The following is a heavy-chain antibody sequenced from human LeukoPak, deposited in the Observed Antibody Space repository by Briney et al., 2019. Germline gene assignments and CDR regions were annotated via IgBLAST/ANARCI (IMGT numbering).Heavy chain of an antibody. CDR2: IYYSGST. J-gene: IGHJ3*02. Sequence: SETLSLTCTVSGGSISSYYWSWIRQPPGKGLEWIGYIYYSGSTNYNPSLKSRVTISVDTSKNQFSPKLSSVTAADTAVYYCARRPGGLPGFDIWGQGTMVTVSS. CDR3: ARRPGGLPGFDI. CDR1: GGSISSYY. V-gene: IGHV4-59*01. D-gene: IGHD1-26*01.